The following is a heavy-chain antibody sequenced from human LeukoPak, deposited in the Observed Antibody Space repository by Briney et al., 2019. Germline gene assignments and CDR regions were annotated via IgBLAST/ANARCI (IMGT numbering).Heavy chain of an antibody. Sequence: SETLSLTCAVSGGSISSGGYSWSWIRQPPGKGLEWIGYIYHSGSTYYNPSLKSRVTISVDRPKNQFSLKLSSVTAADTAVYYCASTRAGYSYGYDAFDIWGQGTMVTVSS. CDR2: IYHSGST. V-gene: IGHV4-30-2*01. CDR3: ASTRAGYSYGYDAFDI. CDR1: GGSISSGGYS. J-gene: IGHJ3*02. D-gene: IGHD5-18*01.